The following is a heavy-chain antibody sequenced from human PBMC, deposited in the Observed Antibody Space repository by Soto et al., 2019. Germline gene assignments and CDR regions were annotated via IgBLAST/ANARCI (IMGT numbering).Heavy chain of an antibody. CDR1: GFDFSNSW. Sequence: EVQLVESGGGFVQPGGSLRLSCAASGFDFSNSWMHWVRQVPGKGLVWVSHNNSDGSSTTYADSVKGRFTISRDNARTTVYLQLDSLRVEDTAVYYCARDKSYALAVWGQGTTVTVSS. V-gene: IGHV3-74*03. J-gene: IGHJ6*02. CDR3: ARDKSYALAV. CDR2: NNSDGSST. D-gene: IGHD4-17*01.